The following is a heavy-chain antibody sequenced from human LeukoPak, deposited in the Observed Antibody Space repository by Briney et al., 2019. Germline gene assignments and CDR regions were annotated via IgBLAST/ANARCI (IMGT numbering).Heavy chain of an antibody. CDR3: AKVVYAYFVY. J-gene: IGHJ4*02. V-gene: IGHV3-23*01. CDR1: GFTVSSNY. Sequence: PGGSLRLSCAASGFTVSSNYMSWVRQAPGKGLEWVSAISGSGGSTYYADSVKGRFTISRDNSKNTLYLQMNSLRAEDTAVYYCAKVVYAYFVYWGQGTLVTVSS. D-gene: IGHD2-8*01. CDR2: ISGSGGST.